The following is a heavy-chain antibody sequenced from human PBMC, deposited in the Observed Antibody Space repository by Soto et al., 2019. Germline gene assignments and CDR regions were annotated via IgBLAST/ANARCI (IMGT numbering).Heavy chain of an antibody. CDR3: ARESEGITSNFDY. Sequence: GGSLRLSCAASGFTFTRYSINWVRQAPGKGLEWVSSISITTNYIYYADSMKGRFTVSRDNDKNSIYLEMNSLSADDTAVYYCARESEGITSNFDYWGQGTLVTVSS. CDR2: ISITTNYI. CDR1: GFTFTRYS. J-gene: IGHJ4*02. V-gene: IGHV3-21*01.